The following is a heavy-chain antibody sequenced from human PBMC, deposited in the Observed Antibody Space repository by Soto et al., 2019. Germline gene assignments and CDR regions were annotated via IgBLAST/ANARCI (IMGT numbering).Heavy chain of an antibody. Sequence: PGGSLRLSCAASGFTFSTYSMNWVRQAPGKGLEWVSYISSSSSTIFYTDSVKGRFTVSRDNAKNSLYLQMDSLRAEDTAVYYCAKDKFSGGWYGPSVRFDPWGQGTLVTVSS. CDR3: AKDKFSGGWYGPSVRFDP. V-gene: IGHV3-48*01. CDR2: ISSSSSTI. J-gene: IGHJ5*02. D-gene: IGHD6-19*01. CDR1: GFTFSTYS.